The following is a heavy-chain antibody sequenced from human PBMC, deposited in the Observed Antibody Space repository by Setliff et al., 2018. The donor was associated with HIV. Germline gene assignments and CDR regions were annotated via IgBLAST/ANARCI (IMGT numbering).Heavy chain of an antibody. V-gene: IGHV4-4*02. D-gene: IGHD1-26*01. CDR2: IHHSGST. J-gene: IGHJ3*02. CDR1: GGSIRSSNW. Sequence: SETLSLTCVVSGGSIRSSNWWSWVRQPPGKGLEWIGEIHHSGSTNYNLSLKSRVTISVDKSKNQFSLNLSSVTAADTAMYYCARDLKSGSYPPGAFDIWGQGTMVTVSS. CDR3: ARDLKSGSYPPGAFDI.